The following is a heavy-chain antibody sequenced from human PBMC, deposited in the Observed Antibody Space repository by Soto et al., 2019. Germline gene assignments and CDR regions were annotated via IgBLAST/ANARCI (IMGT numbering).Heavy chain of an antibody. CDR2: IYYSGST. V-gene: IGHV4-59*01. Sequence: NPSETLSLTCTVSGGSISSYYWSWIRQPPGKGLEWIGYIYYSGSTNYNPSLKSRVTISVDTSKNQFSLKLSSVTAADTAVYYCARGVAYDFWSGPHMEYYFDYWGQGTLVTVSS. J-gene: IGHJ4*02. CDR1: GGSISSYY. D-gene: IGHD3-3*01. CDR3: ARGVAYDFWSGPHMEYYFDY.